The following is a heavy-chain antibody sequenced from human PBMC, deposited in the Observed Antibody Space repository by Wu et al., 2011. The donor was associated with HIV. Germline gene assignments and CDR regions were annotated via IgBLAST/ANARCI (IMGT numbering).Heavy chain of an antibody. Sequence: IIPIFDTANYAQKFQGRVTITTDDSTNTAYMELSSLRSEDTAVYFCARDRGSHFPFDLWGQGTLVTVSS. D-gene: IGHD1-26*01. J-gene: IGHJ4*02. V-gene: IGHV1-69*05. CDR2: IIPIFDTA. CDR3: ARDRGSHFPFDL.